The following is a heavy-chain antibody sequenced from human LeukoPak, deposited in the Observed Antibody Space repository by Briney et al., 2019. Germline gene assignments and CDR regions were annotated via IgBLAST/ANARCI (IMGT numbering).Heavy chain of an antibody. CDR3: AREYQKVRGVTIPYYFDY. CDR1: GFTFSSYA. Sequence: GGSLRLSCAASGFTFSSYAMSWVRQAPGKGLEWVSAISGSGGSTYYADSVKGRFTISRDNSKNTLYLQMNSLRAEDTAVYYCAREYQKVRGVTIPYYFDYWGQGTLVTVSS. D-gene: IGHD3-10*01. J-gene: IGHJ4*02. CDR2: ISGSGGST. V-gene: IGHV3-23*01.